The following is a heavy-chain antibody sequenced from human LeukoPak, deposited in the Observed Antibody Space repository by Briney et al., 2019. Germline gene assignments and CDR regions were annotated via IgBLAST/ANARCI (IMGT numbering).Heavy chain of an antibody. V-gene: IGHV4-59*08. D-gene: IGHD6-19*01. CDR2: IYYSGST. J-gene: IGHJ4*02. CDR1: GGPISRYY. Sequence: SETLSLTCTVSGGPISRYYWSWIRQPPGKGLEWIGYIYYSGSTNYNPSFKSRVAISVDTSKNQFSLKLSSVTAADTAVYYCATWGIAVAGTFDYWGQGTLVTVST. CDR3: ATWGIAVAGTFDY.